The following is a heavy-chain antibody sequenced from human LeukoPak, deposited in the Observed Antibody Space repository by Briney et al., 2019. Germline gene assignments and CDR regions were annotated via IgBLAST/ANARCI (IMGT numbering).Heavy chain of an antibody. J-gene: IGHJ4*02. CDR3: ARVSNYGGNYDRGGYFDY. Sequence: SVKVSCKASGGTFNSYAISWVRQAPGQGLEWMGGIIPVFGTAIYAQKFQGRVTITADESTSTAYMELSSLRSEDTAVYYCARVSNYGGNYDRGGYFDYWGQGTLVTVSS. CDR2: IIPVFGTA. V-gene: IGHV1-69*13. D-gene: IGHD4-23*01. CDR1: GGTFNSYA.